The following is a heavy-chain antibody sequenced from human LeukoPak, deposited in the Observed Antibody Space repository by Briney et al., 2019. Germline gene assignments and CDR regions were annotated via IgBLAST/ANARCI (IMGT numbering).Heavy chain of an antibody. V-gene: IGHV4-34*01. CDR1: GGSLKFFY. D-gene: IGHD3-10*01. J-gene: IGHJ6*02. CDR3: ARGPRLTYSAGSGSRGMSSYFYRMDV. Sequence: SETLSLTCAVYGGSLKFFYWSWIRQPPGKGLEWIGEFHDSERAKYNPSLKSRVTISGDTCKNKFSLKLSSGSAADTAVYHCARGPRLTYSAGSGSRGMSSYFYRMDVWGQGTTVAVSS. CDR2: FHDSERA.